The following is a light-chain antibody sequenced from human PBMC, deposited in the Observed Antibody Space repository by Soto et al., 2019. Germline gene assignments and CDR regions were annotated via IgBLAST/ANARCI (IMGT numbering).Light chain of an antibody. J-gene: IGKJ3*01. Sequence: VVVTQSPLSLPVTPGEPASMSCRASQSLLHTNGINYLHWYLQKPGQSPQLLIYLGSHRASGVPDRFSGSGSGTEYTLRISRVDAEDVGIYYCMQALQKPSTLGQGTNVDIK. CDR2: LGS. CDR1: QSLLHTNGINY. V-gene: IGKV2-28*01. CDR3: MQALQKPST.